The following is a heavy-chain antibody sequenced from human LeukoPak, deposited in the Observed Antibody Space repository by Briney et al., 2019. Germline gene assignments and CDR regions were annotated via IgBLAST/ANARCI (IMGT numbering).Heavy chain of an antibody. CDR3: ARPRGYCGGEAQCDFTY. CDR2: ISDHESGSNE. CDR1: GFTFSSYA. V-gene: IGHV3-30-3*01. D-gene: IGHD2-21*01. J-gene: IGHJ4*02. Sequence: GRSLRLSCAASGFTFSSYAFHWVRQAPGKGLEWVALISDHESGSNEYYAASVKGRFTISRDNSRKTLSLQMNTLRIEDTAVYYCARPRGYCGGEAQCDFTYWGQGTLVTVSS.